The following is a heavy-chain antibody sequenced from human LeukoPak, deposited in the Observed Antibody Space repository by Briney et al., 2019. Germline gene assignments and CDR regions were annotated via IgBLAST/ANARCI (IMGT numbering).Heavy chain of an antibody. CDR2: IKSKTDGETT. V-gene: IGHV3-15*01. CDR1: GFTFSSYA. D-gene: IGHD3-10*01. J-gene: IGHJ4*02. Sequence: KPGGSLRLSCAASGFTFSSYAMHWVRQAPGKGLEWIGRIKSKTDGETTNYAEPVRGRFTISRDDSKSAVYLQMNSLKIEDTAVYYCTTDLGTYYHGSQRLIPIDYWGQGTLVTVSS. CDR3: TTDLGTYYHGSQRLIPIDY.